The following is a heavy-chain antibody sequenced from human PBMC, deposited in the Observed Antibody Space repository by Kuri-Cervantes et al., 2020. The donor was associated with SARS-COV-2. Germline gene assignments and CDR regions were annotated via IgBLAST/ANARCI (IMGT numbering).Heavy chain of an antibody. CDR3: AREHCSSTSCYGLDY. CDR2: ISSSSSYI. CDR1: GFTFSSYW. Sequence: GESLKISCAASGFTFSSYWMSWVRQAPGKGLEWVSSISSSSSYIYYADSVKGRFTISRDNAKNSLYLQMNSLRAEDTAVYYCAREHCSSTSCYGLDYWGQGTLVTVSS. J-gene: IGHJ4*02. D-gene: IGHD2-2*01. V-gene: IGHV3-21*01.